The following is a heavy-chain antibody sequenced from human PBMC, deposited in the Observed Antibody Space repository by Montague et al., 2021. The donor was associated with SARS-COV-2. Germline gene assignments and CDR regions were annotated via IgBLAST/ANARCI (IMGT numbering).Heavy chain of an antibody. CDR1: GDSVSSSIAA. V-gene: IGHV6-1*01. J-gene: IGHJ4*02. CDR3: TQERGPGRTTWHYFDY. CDR2: TYYRSKWYN. Sequence: CAISGDSVSSSIAAWNWIRQSPSRGLEWLGRTYYRSKWYNDYAVSVRSRITISPDTSKDQFSLQLNSVTPEDTAVYYCTQERGPGRTTWHYFDYWGQGTLVTASS. D-gene: IGHD1-14*01.